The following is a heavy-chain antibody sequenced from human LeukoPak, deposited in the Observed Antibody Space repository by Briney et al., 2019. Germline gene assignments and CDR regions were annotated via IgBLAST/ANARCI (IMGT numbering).Heavy chain of an antibody. Sequence: GESLRLSCAASGFTFNNYAMSWVRQAPGKGLEWVSAISGSGGSTFYADSVKGRFTISRDSSKNTLFLQANSLRAEDTAVYYCAKETQLTVSALFDYWGQGTLVTVSS. CDR1: GFTFNNYA. CDR3: AKETQLTVSALFDY. V-gene: IGHV3-23*01. D-gene: IGHD1-1*01. CDR2: ISGSGGST. J-gene: IGHJ4*02.